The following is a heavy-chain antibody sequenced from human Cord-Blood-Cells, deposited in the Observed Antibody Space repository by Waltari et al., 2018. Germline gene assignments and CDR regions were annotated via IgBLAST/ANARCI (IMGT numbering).Heavy chain of an antibody. D-gene: IGHD3-3*01. V-gene: IGHV4-39*01. Sequence: QLQLQESGPGLVKPSETLSLTCTVSGGSISSSSYYWGWIRQPPGKGLEWIGGTYYSGSTYYNPSLKSRVTISVDTSKNQFSLKLSSVTAADTAVYYCARLRGFLEWLFDYWGQGTLVTVSS. CDR1: GGSISSSSYY. CDR3: ARLRGFLEWLFDY. CDR2: TYYSGST. J-gene: IGHJ4*02.